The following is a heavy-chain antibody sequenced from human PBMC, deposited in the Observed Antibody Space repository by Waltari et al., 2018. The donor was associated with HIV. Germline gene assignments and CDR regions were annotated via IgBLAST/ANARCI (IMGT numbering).Heavy chain of an antibody. D-gene: IGHD3-10*01. J-gene: IGHJ6*02. CDR3: AKGDRGLGIFYYYYYAMDV. CDR1: GFPFSGHG. CDR2: ISYDGSNK. V-gene: IGHV3-30*18. Sequence: QVQLVESGGGVVQPGRSLSLSCAASGFPFSGHGLPWVSQAPGKGLEWLAVISYDGSNKYVAESVKGRFTISRDNSKHTLYLQMSSLRAEDTAVYYCAKGDRGLGIFYYYYYAMDVWGRGTTVTVSS.